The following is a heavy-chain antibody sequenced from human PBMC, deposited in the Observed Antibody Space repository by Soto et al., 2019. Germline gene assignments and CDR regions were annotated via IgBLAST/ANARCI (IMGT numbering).Heavy chain of an antibody. J-gene: IGHJ4*02. V-gene: IGHV3-30*18. CDR2: ISYDGSNK. D-gene: IGHD1-26*01. Sequence: GGSLRLSCAASGFTFSSYGMHWVRQAPGKGLERVAVISYDGSNKYYADSVKGRFTISRDNSKNTLYLQMNSLRAEDTAVYYCAKDSLLYSGSYFVYWGQGTLVTV. CDR3: AKDSLLYSGSYFVY. CDR1: GFTFSSYG.